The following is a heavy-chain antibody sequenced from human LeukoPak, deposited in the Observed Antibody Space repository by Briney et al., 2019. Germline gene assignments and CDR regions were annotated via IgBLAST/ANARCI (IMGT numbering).Heavy chain of an antibody. D-gene: IGHD6-13*01. V-gene: IGHV1-18*01. CDR1: GYTFTSYG. CDR3: ARVLKGIAANGGRFDP. J-gene: IGHJ5*02. Sequence: ASVKVSCKASGYTFTSYGISWVRQAPGQGLEWMGWISAYNGNTNYAQKLQGRVTMTTDTPTSTAYMELRSLRSDDTAVYYCARVLKGIAANGGRFDPWGQGTLVTVSS. CDR2: ISAYNGNT.